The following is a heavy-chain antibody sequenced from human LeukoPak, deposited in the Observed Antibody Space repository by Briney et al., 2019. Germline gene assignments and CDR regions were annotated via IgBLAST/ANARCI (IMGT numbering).Heavy chain of an antibody. CDR2: INHSGST. Sequence: SETLSLTCAVYGESFSDYYWSWIRQPPGKGLEWIGEINHSGSTNYNPSLKSRVTISVDTSKNQFSLKLSSVTAADTAVYYCARAVYSYGRENWFDPWGQGTLVTVSS. CDR1: GESFSDYY. CDR3: ARAVYSYGRENWFDP. V-gene: IGHV4-34*01. J-gene: IGHJ5*02. D-gene: IGHD5-18*01.